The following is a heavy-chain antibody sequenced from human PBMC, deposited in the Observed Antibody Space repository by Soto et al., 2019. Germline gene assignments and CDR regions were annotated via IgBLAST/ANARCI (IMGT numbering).Heavy chain of an antibody. Sequence: GGSLRLSCAPSGFIFSTYAMSWVRQAPGKGLEWASQISGSSDTIFYAESVKGRFTISRENSKNTLYLEMNSLRVEDTALYYCARDSGPSPVDAFDIWGQGTMVTVSS. CDR2: ISGSSDTI. CDR3: ARDSGPSPVDAFDI. D-gene: IGHD1-26*01. J-gene: IGHJ3*02. CDR1: GFIFSTYA. V-gene: IGHV3-23*01.